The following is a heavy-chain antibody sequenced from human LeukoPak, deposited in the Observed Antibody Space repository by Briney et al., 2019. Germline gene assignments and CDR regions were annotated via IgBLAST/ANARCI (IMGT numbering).Heavy chain of an antibody. V-gene: IGHV3-23*01. J-gene: IGHJ4*02. D-gene: IGHD2-15*01. CDR1: GFTFSTYA. Sequence: AGRSLRLSCAASGFTFSTYAMSWVRQAPGKGLEWVSAISGSTGRTYYADSVKGRFTISRDNSKNTLYLQMNNLRAEDTAVYYCARRVVGSAPFDYWGQGTLVTVSS. CDR3: ARRVVGSAPFDY. CDR2: ISGSTGRT.